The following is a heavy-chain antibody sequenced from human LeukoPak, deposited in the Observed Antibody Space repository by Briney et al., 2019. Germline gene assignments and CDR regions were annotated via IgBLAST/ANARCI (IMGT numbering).Heavy chain of an antibody. CDR3: ARDYTGGWNDY. CDR1: GFNFRKQW. CDR2: IQEDGNEM. V-gene: IGHV3-7*01. D-gene: IGHD7-27*01. J-gene: IGHJ4*02. Sequence: GGSLRLSCAASGFNFRKQWMSWLRQSIGNGLKFMAKIQEDGNEMHYVDSVKGRFTISRDNARNSLYLQMNNLRVEDTAIYYCARDYTGGWNDYWGQGTLVTVSS.